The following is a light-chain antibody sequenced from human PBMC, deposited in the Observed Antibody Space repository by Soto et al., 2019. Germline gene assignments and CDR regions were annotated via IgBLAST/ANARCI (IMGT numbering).Light chain of an antibody. J-gene: IGKJ5*01. Sequence: DIQMTQSPSSLSASVRDRVTITCRASQGISSWLAWYQKKPGKAPNLLIYAASSLQSGVPSRFSGSESGTDFTLTISSLQPEDCAIYFCQQANSLPITFGQGTRLEIK. CDR1: QGISSW. CDR3: QQANSLPIT. CDR2: AAS. V-gene: IGKV1-12*01.